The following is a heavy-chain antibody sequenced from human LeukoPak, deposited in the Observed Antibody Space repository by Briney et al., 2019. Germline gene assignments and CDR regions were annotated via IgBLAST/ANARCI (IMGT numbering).Heavy chain of an antibody. CDR1: GFTFDEYG. V-gene: IGHV3-21*01. CDR3: ARDGEIRFFDY. CDR2: ISSSSSYI. Sequence: PGGSLRLSCAVSGFTFDEYGMSWVRQAPGKGLEWVSSISSSSSYIYYADSVKGRFTISRDNAKNSLYLQMNSLRAEDTAVYYCARDGEIRFFDYWGQGTLVTVSS. J-gene: IGHJ4*02. D-gene: IGHD3-10*01.